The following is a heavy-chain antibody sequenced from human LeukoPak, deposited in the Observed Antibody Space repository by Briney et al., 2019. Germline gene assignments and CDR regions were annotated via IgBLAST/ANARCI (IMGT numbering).Heavy chain of an antibody. CDR3: ARDEGSTYNQLDY. CDR1: GYTFDNFY. D-gene: IGHD1-14*01. CDR2: INGNDGST. J-gene: IGHJ4*02. Sequence: ASVKVSCKASGYTFDNFYIHWVRQAPGQGPEWMGWINGNDGSTNYAQKFQGRVTMTRVTVISTVYMDQSGLRPDDTAIYYCARDEGSTYNQLDYWGQGALVTVSS. V-gene: IGHV1-2*02.